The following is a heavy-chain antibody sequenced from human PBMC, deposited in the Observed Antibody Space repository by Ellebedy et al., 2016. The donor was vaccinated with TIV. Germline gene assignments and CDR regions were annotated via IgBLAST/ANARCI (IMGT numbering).Heavy chain of an antibody. CDR1: GFTFSSYG. J-gene: IGHJ4*02. D-gene: IGHD2-21*01. CDR2: IWYDGSNK. CDR3: AKDHWGGYGTGPASQHDS. V-gene: IGHV3-33*06. Sequence: GESLKISCAASGFTFSSYGMHWVRQAPGKGLEWVAVIWYDGSNKYYADSVKGRFTISRDNSKSTLYLQMNSLSAEDTAAYYCAKDHWGGYGTGPASQHDSWGQGTLVTVSS.